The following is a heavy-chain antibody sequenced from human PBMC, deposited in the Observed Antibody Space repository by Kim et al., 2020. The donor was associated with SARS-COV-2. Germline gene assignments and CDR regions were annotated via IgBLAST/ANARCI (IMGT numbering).Heavy chain of an antibody. CDR2: ISWNSGTI. D-gene: IGHD1-26*01. CDR1: GFTFDDYA. Sequence: GGSLRLSCASSGFTFDDYAMHWVRQAPGRGLEWVSGISWNSGTIVYADSVKGRFTISRDNAKNSLYLQVNGLRAEDTALYYCAKGGGSYFVSPFDIWGQGTMVTVSS. V-gene: IGHV3-9*01. J-gene: IGHJ3*02. CDR3: AKGGGSYFVSPFDI.